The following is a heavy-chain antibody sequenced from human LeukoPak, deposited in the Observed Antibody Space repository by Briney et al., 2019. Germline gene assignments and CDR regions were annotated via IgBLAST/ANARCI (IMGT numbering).Heavy chain of an antibody. CDR1: GYTFTSYG. V-gene: IGHV1-69*04. J-gene: IGHJ4*02. D-gene: IGHD3-3*01. Sequence: SVKVSCKASGYTFTSYGISWVRQAPGQGLEWMGRIIPILGIANYAQKFQGRVTITADKSTSTAYMELSSLRSEDTAVYYCARSDSGYDFWSGYYTSFDYWGQGTLVTVSS. CDR3: ARSDSGYDFWSGYYTSFDY. CDR2: IIPILGIA.